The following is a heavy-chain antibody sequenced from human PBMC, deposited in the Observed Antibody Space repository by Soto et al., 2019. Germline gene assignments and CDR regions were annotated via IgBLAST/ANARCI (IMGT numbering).Heavy chain of an antibody. Sequence: PSETLSLTCTVCGGSVSSAAYDWNWIRQSPGKGLEWIGYISNTGNTDPNPSLKSRVTISVDTSKNQFSLTLRSVTAADTAVYFCARGPLYYSDITGHYYRGPFDSWGHGSLVTVSS. V-gene: IGHV4-61*08. CDR3: ARGPLYYSDITGHYYRGPFDS. CDR1: GGSVSSAAYD. J-gene: IGHJ4*01. D-gene: IGHD3-22*01. CDR2: ISNTGNT.